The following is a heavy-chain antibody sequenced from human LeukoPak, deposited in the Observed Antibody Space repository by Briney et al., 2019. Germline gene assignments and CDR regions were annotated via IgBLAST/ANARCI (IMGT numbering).Heavy chain of an antibody. CDR1: GYTFTSYG. Sequence: ASVKVSCKASGYTFTSYGISWVRQAAELGREWMGWISAYNGNTNYAQKLQGRVTMTTDTSTSTAYMELRSLRSDDTAVYYCARDSSGWYRDWGQGTLVTVSS. CDR3: ARDSSGWYRD. D-gene: IGHD6-19*01. V-gene: IGHV1-18*01. J-gene: IGHJ4*02. CDR2: ISAYNGNT.